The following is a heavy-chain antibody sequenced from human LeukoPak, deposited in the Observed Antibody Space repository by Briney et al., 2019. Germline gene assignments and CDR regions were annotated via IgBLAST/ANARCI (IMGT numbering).Heavy chain of an antibody. CDR2: ISSSSSYI. CDR3: ARWSSGYPFDY. V-gene: IGHV3-21*01. D-gene: IGHD3-22*01. J-gene: IGHJ4*02. Sequence: GGSLRLSCTASGFTFSSYCMNWVRQAPGKGLEWVSSISSSSSYIYYADSVKGRFTISRDNAKNSLYLQMNSLRAEDTAVYYCARWSSGYPFDYWGQGTLVTVSS. CDR1: GFTFSSYC.